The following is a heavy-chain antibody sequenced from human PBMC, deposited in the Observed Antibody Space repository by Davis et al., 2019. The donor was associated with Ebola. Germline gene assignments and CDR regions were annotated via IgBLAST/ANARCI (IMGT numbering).Heavy chain of an antibody. J-gene: IGHJ6*02. CDR3: ARVSVPAALVPIDYYAMDV. V-gene: IGHV3-7*03. CDR1: GFTFNRYW. Sequence: GESLKISCAASGFTFNRYWMSWVRQAPGKGLQWVANIKEDGSAKYYVDSVKGRFTISRDNAKNSLYLQMNSLRAEDTAVYYCARVSVPAALVPIDYYAMDVWGQGTTVTVSS. D-gene: IGHD2-2*01. CDR2: IKEDGSAK.